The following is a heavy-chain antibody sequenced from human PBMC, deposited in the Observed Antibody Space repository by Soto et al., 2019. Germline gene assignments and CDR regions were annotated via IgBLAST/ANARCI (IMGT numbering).Heavy chain of an antibody. CDR1: GGSISSSSYY. V-gene: IGHV4-39*01. J-gene: IGHJ1*01. CDR3: ARWDRYSGSHGNFQH. CDR2: IYYSGST. D-gene: IGHD1-26*01. Sequence: SQTLSLTCTVSGGSISSSSYYWGWIRQPPGKGLEWIGSIYYSGSTYYNPSLKSRVTISVDTSKNQFSLKLSSVTAADTAVYYCARWDRYSGSHGNFQHWGQGTLVTVSS.